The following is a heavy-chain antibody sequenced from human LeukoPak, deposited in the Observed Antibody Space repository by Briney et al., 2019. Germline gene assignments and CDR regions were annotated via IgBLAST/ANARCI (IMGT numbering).Heavy chain of an antibody. CDR1: GFTFSSYW. J-gene: IGHJ4*02. CDR3: AREGPYCSGGSCYLLRFDY. Sequence: GGSLRLSCAASGFTFSSYWMSWVRQAPGKGMGWVANIKQDGSEKYYVDSVKGRFTISRDNAKNSLYLQMNSLRAEDTAVYYCAREGPYCSGGSCYLLRFDYWGQGTLVTVSS. V-gene: IGHV3-7*01. CDR2: IKQDGSEK. D-gene: IGHD2-15*01.